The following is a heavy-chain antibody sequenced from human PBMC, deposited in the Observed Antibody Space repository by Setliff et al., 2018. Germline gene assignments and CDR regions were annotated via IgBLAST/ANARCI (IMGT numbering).Heavy chain of an antibody. Sequence: SVKVSCKASGYTFTSYYMHWVRQAPGQGLEWMGIINPSGGSTSYAQKFQGRVTITTDESTSTAYMELSSLRAEDTAVYYCARDPAGWDTAMVNWFDPWGQGTLVTVSS. V-gene: IGHV1-46*01. CDR1: GYTFTSYY. D-gene: IGHD5-18*01. CDR2: INPSGGST. J-gene: IGHJ5*02. CDR3: ARDPAGWDTAMVNWFDP.